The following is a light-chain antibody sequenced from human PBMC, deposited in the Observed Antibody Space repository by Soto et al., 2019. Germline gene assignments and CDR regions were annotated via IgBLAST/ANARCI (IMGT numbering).Light chain of an antibody. V-gene: IGKV3-20*01. CDR1: QIVDRDY. J-gene: IGKJ1*01. Sequence: EIVXTQSPGTLSLSPGERATLSYRASQIVDRDYLAWYQQKPGQAPRTIIFGASGRATGIPDRFSGSGSGTDFTLTISRLEPEDFAVYYCQQYGSLSWTFGQGTKVDIK. CDR2: GAS. CDR3: QQYGSLSWT.